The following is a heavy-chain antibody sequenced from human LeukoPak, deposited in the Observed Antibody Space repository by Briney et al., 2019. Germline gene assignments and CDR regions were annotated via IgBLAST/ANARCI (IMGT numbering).Heavy chain of an antibody. D-gene: IGHD3-16*01. CDR2: MNPNSGNT. CDR3: ARTPPGRSSAYSWFDP. J-gene: IGHJ5*02. Sequence: ASVKVSCKASGYTFTSYDINWVRQATGQGLEWMGWMNPNSGNTGYAQKFQGRVTMTRNTSISTAYMELRSLRSDDTAVYYCARTPPGRSSAYSWFDPWGQGTLVTVSS. CDR1: GYTFTSYD. V-gene: IGHV1-8*01.